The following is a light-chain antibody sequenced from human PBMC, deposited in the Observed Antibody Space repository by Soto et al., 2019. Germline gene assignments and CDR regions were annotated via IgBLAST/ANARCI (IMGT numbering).Light chain of an antibody. CDR3: QQYNSYLWT. J-gene: IGKJ1*01. Sequence: DTQITQCPSNLYANLGDKITNTFRASQSISSWLAWYQQKPGKAPKLLIYKASSLESGVPSRFSGSGSGTEFTLTISSLQPDDFATYYCQQYNSYLWTFGQGTKV. CDR1: QSISSW. CDR2: KAS. V-gene: IGKV1-5*03.